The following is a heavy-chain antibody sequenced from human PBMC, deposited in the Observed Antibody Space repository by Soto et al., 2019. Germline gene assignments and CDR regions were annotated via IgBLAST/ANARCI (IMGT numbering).Heavy chain of an antibody. V-gene: IGHV3-66*01. CDR3: ARDRGYR. D-gene: IGHD5-12*01. Sequence: VESGGGLVQPGGSLRLSCAASGFSVGDNYMKWVRQAPGKGLEWVSLIYSGGSTFYADSVKGRFTISRDNSKNTLFLQMNNLRVDDTAVYYCARDRGYRWGQGTMVTVSA. J-gene: IGHJ3*01. CDR2: IYSGGST. CDR1: GFSVGDNY.